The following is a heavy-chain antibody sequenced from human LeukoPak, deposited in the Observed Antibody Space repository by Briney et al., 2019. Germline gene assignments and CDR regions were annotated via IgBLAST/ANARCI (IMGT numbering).Heavy chain of an antibody. CDR3: ARQAAAASFDF. Sequence: PGGSLRLSCAASGFTFSSYWMSWVRQAPGKGLEWVSSISSGSTYIHYADSVKGRFTISRDNAKNSLYLQMNSLRAEDTAVYYCARQAAAASFDFWGQGTLVTVSS. CDR2: ISSGSTYI. J-gene: IGHJ4*02. D-gene: IGHD6-13*01. CDR1: GFTFSSYW. V-gene: IGHV3-21*01.